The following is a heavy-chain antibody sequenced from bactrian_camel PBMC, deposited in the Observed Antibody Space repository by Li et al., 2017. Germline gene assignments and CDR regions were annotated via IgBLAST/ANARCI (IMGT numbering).Heavy chain of an antibody. CDR1: GWTYSNYC. CDR3: VADETCVRWYLPAGSADFGA. CDR2: IDTDGADT. V-gene: IGHV3S6*01. D-gene: IGHD2*01. J-gene: IGHJ6*01. Sequence: VQLVESGGGSVQTGESLRLSCVTSGWTYSNYCMGWFRQAPGEEREGVASIDTDGADTYTDSVKGRFTISRDNRENTVYLEMNNLEPEDTAMYYCVADETCVRWYLPAGSADFGAWGQGTQVTVS.